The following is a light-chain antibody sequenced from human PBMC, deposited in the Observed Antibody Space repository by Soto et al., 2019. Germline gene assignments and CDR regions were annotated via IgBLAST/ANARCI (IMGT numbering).Light chain of an antibody. CDR2: EVS. Sequence: QSALIQPPSVSGSPGQSVTISCTGTSSDVGSYDYVSWYQQYPGKAPKLMIYEVSKRPSGVPDRFSGSKSGNTASLTVSGLQAEDEADYYCISYTGSSTSYVFGSGTKLTVL. CDR1: SSDVGSYDY. CDR3: ISYTGSSTSYV. V-gene: IGLV2-8*01. J-gene: IGLJ1*01.